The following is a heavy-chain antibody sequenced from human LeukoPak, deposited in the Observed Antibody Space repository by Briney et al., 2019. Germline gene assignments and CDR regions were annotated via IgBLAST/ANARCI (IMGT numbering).Heavy chain of an antibody. CDR2: INHSGST. J-gene: IGHJ6*03. Sequence: SETLSLTCAVYGGSFSGYYWSWIRQPPGKGLEWIGEINHSGSTNYNPSLKRRVTISVDTSKNQFFLKLSSVSAADAATDYCERVHSTLTSYYYYYYIDVSGKGTTLTVSS. CDR1: GGSFSGYY. D-gene: IGHD4-11*01. CDR3: ERVHSTLTSYYYYYYIDV. V-gene: IGHV4-34*01.